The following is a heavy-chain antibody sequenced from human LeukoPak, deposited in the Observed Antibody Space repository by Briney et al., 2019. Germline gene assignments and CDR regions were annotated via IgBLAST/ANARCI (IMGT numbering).Heavy chain of an antibody. CDR1: GFTFSSYC. CDR3: ARETGIPVAGLNPCYFDY. CDR2: IKQDGSEK. D-gene: IGHD6-19*01. V-gene: IGHV3-7*01. J-gene: IGHJ4*02. Sequence: GGSLRLSCAASGFTFSSYCMSWVRQAPGKGLEWVANIKQDGSEKYYVDSVKGRFTMSRDNARNSLYLQMNSLRVEDTAVYYCARETGIPVAGLNPCYFDYWGQGTLVTVSS.